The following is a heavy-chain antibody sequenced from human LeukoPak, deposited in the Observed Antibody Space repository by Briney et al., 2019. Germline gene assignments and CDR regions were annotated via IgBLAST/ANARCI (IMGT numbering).Heavy chain of an antibody. D-gene: IGHD2-21*01. CDR2: IRSKANSYAT. CDR3: TRYGDYPFDY. CDR1: GFTFSDSG. Sequence: SGGSLKLSCAASGFTFSDSGMHWVRQASGKGLEWVGRIRSKANSYATAYAASVKGRFTISRDDSKNTAYLQMNSLKTEDTAVYYCTRYGDYPFDYWGRGTLVTVSS. V-gene: IGHV3-73*01. J-gene: IGHJ4*02.